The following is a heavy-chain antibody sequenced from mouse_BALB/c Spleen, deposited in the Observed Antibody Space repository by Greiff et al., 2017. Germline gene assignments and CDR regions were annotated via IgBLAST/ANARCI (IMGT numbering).Heavy chain of an antibody. J-gene: IGHJ3*01. D-gene: IGHD1-1*01. Sequence: QVQLQQSGAELVRPGVSVKISCKGSGYTFTDYAMHWVKQSHAKSLEWIGVISTYYGDASYNQKFKGKATMTVDKSSSTAYMELARLTSEDSAIYYCARLDYYGSSWFAYWGQGTLVTVSA. CDR1: GYTFTDYA. CDR3: ARLDYYGSSWFAY. CDR2: ISTYYGDA. V-gene: IGHV1S137*01.